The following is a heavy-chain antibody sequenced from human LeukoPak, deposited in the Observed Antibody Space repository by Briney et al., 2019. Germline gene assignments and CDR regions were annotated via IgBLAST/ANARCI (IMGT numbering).Heavy chain of an antibody. CDR1: GFTFSSYG. D-gene: IGHD1-7*01. CDR3: ATSITGTAGVDY. Sequence: GGSLRLSCAASGFTFSSYGMHWVRQAPGKGLEWVAVISYDGSNKYYADSVKGRSTISRDNSKNTLYLQMNSLRAEDTAVYYCATSITGTAGVDYWGQGTLVTVSS. J-gene: IGHJ4*02. CDR2: ISYDGSNK. V-gene: IGHV3-30*03.